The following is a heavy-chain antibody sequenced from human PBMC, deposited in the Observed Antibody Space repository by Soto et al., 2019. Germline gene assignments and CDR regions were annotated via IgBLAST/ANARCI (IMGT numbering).Heavy chain of an antibody. D-gene: IGHD3-22*01. J-gene: IGHJ4*02. CDR2: IYYLGNT. CDR1: GGSISSGSSY. V-gene: IGHV4-39*01. CDR3: AGLFRYVSSGYHLNY. Sequence: SETLSLTCTVSGGSISSGSSYWGWIRQPPGKGLEWVGSIYYLGNTYYNPSLGGRVSISVDTSKNQFSLKLNSVTAADTAVFYCAGLFRYVSSGYHLNYLGQGNLVTVSS.